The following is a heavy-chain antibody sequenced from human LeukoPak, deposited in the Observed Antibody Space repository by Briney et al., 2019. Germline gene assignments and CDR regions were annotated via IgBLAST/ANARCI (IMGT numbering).Heavy chain of an antibody. CDR2: IYYSGST. CDR3: ARVGGSYLKLDC. V-gene: IGHV4-59*01. J-gene: IGHJ4*02. Sequence: SETLSLTCTVSGGSISSYYWSWIRQPPGKGLEWIGYIYYSGSTNYNPSPKSRVTISVDTSKNQFSLKLSSVTAADTAVYYCARVGGSYLKLDCWGQGTLVTVSS. CDR1: GGSISSYY. D-gene: IGHD1-26*01.